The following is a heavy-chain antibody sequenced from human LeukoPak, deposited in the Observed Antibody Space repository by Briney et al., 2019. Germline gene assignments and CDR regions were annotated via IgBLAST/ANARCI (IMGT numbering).Heavy chain of an antibody. V-gene: IGHV3-23*01. Sequence: GGSLRLSYAASGLTFSSYGMSWVRQAPGKGLEWVSAISGSGGSTYYADSVKGRFTISRDNSKNTLYLQMNSLRAEDTAVYYCARRAGAYSHPYDYWGQGTLVTVSS. CDR3: ARRAGAYSHPYDY. J-gene: IGHJ4*02. D-gene: IGHD4/OR15-4a*01. CDR1: GLTFSSYG. CDR2: ISGSGGST.